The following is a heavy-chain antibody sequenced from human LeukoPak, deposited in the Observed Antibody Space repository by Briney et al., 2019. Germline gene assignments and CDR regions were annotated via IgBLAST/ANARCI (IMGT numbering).Heavy chain of an antibody. J-gene: IGHJ4*02. V-gene: IGHV3-23*01. D-gene: IGHD3-22*01. CDR1: GFTFSSYG. CDR2: ISGSGGST. Sequence: GGSLRLSCAASGFTFSSYGMSWVRQAPGKGLEWVSAISGSGGSTYYADSVKGRFTISRDNSKNTLYLQMNSLRAEDTAVYYCAKGPDSSGYYDPFFDYWGQGTLVTVSS. CDR3: AKGPDSSGYYDPFFDY.